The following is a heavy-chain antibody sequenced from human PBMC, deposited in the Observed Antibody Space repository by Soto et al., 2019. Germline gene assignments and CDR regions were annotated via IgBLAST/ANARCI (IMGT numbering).Heavy chain of an antibody. J-gene: IGHJ6*02. CDR3: ARHTVAGLEYYYYYGMDV. D-gene: IGHD6-19*01. CDR1: GYSFTSYW. Sequence: PGESLKISCKGSGYSFTSYWIGWVRQMPGKGLEWMGIIYPGDSDTRYSPSFQGQVTISADKSISTAYLQWSSLKASDTAMYYCARHTVAGLEYYYYYGMDVWGQGTTVTVSS. CDR2: IYPGDSDT. V-gene: IGHV5-51*01.